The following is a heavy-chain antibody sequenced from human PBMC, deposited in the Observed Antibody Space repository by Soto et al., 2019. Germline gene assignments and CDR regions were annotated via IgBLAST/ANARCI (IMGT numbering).Heavy chain of an antibody. V-gene: IGHV1-2*04. CDR3: ARGTVVVAATGISGYYGMDV. D-gene: IGHD2-15*01. CDR1: GYAVTGYY. CDR2: INPNSGGT. J-gene: IGHJ6*02. Sequence: GXGKVSCKASGYAVTGYYMHWVRQAPGQGLEWMGWINPNSGGTNYAQKFQGWVTMTRDTSISTAYMELSRLRSDETAVYYCARGTVVVAATGISGYYGMDVSGQGTTVTVSS.